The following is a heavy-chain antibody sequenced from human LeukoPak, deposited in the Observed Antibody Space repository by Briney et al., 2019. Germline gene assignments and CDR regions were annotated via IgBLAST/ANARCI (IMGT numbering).Heavy chain of an antibody. CDR1: GFTFSSHG. V-gene: IGHV3-23*01. Sequence: GGTLRLSCAASGFTFSSHGMNWVRQAPGKGLEWVSGISPSGDILYYADSVKGQFTISRDNSKNTVYLQMNSLRAEDTAVYYCAKEDGGYYFDYWGQGTLVTVSS. D-gene: IGHD4-23*01. J-gene: IGHJ4*02. CDR3: AKEDGGYYFDY. CDR2: ISPSGDIL.